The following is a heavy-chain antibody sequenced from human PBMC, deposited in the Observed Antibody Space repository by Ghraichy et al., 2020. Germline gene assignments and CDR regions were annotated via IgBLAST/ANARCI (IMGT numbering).Heavy chain of an antibody. CDR2: ISSRTTTT. CDR3: AREDYHTNAEGDY. CDR1: GFSFFYYG. J-gene: IGHJ4*02. V-gene: IGHV3-48*01. D-gene: IGHD2-8*01. Sequence: GGSLRLSCAASGFSFFYYGMNWVRQAPGKGLEWVSHISSRTTTTYYADSVKGRFTISRDNAKNSLYLQMNSLRAEDTAVYYCAREDYHTNAEGDYWGQGTLVTVSS.